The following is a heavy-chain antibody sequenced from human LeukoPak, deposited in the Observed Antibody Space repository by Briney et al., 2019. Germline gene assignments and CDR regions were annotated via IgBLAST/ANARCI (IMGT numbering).Heavy chain of an antibody. V-gene: IGHV4-59*12. D-gene: IGHD3-22*01. CDR1: EFTFSNYS. CDR2: IFYSGST. CDR3: AKSNGYGLIDI. J-gene: IGHJ3*02. Sequence: GSLRLSCAASEFTFSNYSMNWVRQPPGKALEWIGNIFYSGSTYYSPSLKSRVTISLDTSRNQFSLKLNSVTAADTAVYYCAKSNGYGLIDIWGQGTMVTVSS.